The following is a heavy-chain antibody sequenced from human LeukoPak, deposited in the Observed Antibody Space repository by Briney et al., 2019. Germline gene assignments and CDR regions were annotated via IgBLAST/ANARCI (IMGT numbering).Heavy chain of an antibody. J-gene: IGHJ4*02. D-gene: IGHD4-11*01. CDR3: ARTRRPTVAPFDY. CDR1: GGSISSYY. Sequence: PSETLSLTCTVSGGSISSYYWSWIRQPPGKGLEWIGYIYYSGSTNYNPSLKSRVTISVDTSKNQFSLKLSSVTAADTAAYYCARTRRPTVAPFDYWGQGTLVTVSS. CDR2: IYYSGST. V-gene: IGHV4-59*01.